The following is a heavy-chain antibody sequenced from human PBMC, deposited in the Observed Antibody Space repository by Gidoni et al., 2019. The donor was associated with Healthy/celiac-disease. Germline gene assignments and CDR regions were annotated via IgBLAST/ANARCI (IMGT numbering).Heavy chain of an antibody. Sequence: QVQLVESGGGVVQPGRSLRLSCAASGFTFSSYGMHWVRQAPGKGLEWLAVIWYDGSNKYYADSVKGRFTISRDNSKNTLYLQMNSLRAEDTAVYYCARVLTGTTGEYYFDYWGQGTLVTVSS. J-gene: IGHJ4*02. CDR3: ARVLTGTTGEYYFDY. CDR2: IWYDGSNK. CDR1: GFTFSSYG. D-gene: IGHD1-20*01. V-gene: IGHV3-33*01.